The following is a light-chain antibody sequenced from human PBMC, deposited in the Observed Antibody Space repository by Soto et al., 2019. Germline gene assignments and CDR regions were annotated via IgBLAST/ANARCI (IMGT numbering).Light chain of an antibody. CDR2: PAS. J-gene: IGKJ4*01. CDR3: QQAASVPLT. CDR1: RDINRS. Sequence: DIQMTQSPSSVSASVGDRVIITCRASRDINRSLVWYQQRPGTPPKLLIYPASSLQSGVPSRFSGSGSGTEFTLTISSLQPEDCATYYCQQAASVPLTFGGGTKVEIK. V-gene: IGKV1-12*01.